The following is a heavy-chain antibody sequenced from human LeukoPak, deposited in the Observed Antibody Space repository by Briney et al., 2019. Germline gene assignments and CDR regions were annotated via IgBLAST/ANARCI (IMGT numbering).Heavy chain of an antibody. CDR3: ARHCVDYGSGGHGYYYYYYMDV. J-gene: IGHJ6*03. D-gene: IGHD3-10*01. CDR2: INHSGST. V-gene: IGHV4-34*01. CDR1: GGSFSDYY. Sequence: SETLSLTCAVYGGSFSDYYWSWIRQPPGKGLEWIGEINHSGSTYDNPSLKSRVTISVDTSKNQFSLKLSSVTAADTAVYYCARHCVDYGSGGHGYYYYYYMDVWGKGTTVTISS.